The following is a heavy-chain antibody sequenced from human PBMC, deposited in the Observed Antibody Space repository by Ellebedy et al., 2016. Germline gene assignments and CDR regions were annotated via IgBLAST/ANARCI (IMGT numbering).Heavy chain of an antibody. J-gene: IGHJ5*02. Sequence: SETLSLTXAVSGGSISSTHWWSWVRQPPGKGLEWIGEIYHSGSTNYNPSLKSRVTISVDTSKNQFSLKLSSVTAADTAVYYCAGIVVVPAASALSDWFNPWGQGTLVTVSS. V-gene: IGHV4-4*02. D-gene: IGHD2-2*01. CDR3: AGIVVVPAASALSDWFNP. CDR2: IYHSGST. CDR1: GGSISSTHW.